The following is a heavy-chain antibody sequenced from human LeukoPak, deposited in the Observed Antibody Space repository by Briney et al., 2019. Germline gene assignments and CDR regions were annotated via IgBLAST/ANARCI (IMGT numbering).Heavy chain of an antibody. D-gene: IGHD3-22*01. Sequence: GGSLRLSCAGSGFMFSKYWMTWVRQAPGKGLEWVVNIRQDGIRQYYLDSVEGRFSMSRDNAQNSLFLQMNNLRVEDTAIYYCVRDDDYERDDMWYDALDVWGPGTRVTVSS. V-gene: IGHV3-7*01. J-gene: IGHJ3*01. CDR2: IRQDGIRQ. CDR3: VRDDDYERDDMWYDALDV. CDR1: GFMFSKYW.